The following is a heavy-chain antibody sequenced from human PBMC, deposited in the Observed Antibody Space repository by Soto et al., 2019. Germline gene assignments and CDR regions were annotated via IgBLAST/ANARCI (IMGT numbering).Heavy chain of an antibody. CDR2: ISGSGDKT. D-gene: IGHD4-17*01. CDR1: GFTFSNYA. J-gene: IGHJ4*02. Sequence: EVQVLESGGGLVQPGGSLRLSCAASGFTFSNYAMSCVRQAPGKGLEWVSTISGSGDKTDYVDSVKGRFTISRDNSKNTLYLQMNRLRAEDTAVYYCAKDPLTVTPYFDYWGQGTLVTVSS. CDR3: AKDPLTVTPYFDY. V-gene: IGHV3-23*01.